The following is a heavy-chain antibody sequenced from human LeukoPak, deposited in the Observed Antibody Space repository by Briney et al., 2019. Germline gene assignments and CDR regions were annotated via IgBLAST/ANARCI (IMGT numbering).Heavy chain of an antibody. J-gene: IGHJ2*01. Sequence: PSETLSLTCAVYGGSFSGYYWGWIRQPLGKGLERIGEINHSGSTNYNPSLKSRVTISVDTSKNQFSLKLSSVTAADTAVYYCARGFKPYCSGGGCRYWYFDLWGRGTLVTVSS. CDR1: GGSFSGYY. V-gene: IGHV4-34*01. D-gene: IGHD2-15*01. CDR2: INHSGST. CDR3: ARGFKPYCSGGGCRYWYFDL.